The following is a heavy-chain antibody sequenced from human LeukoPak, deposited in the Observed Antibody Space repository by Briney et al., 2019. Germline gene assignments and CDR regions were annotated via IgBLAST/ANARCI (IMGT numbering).Heavy chain of an antibody. CDR1: GYTLTDYY. Sequence: ASVNVSCKASGYTLTDYYMHWVRQAPGQGLEWMGRINPNSGGTNYAQKFQGRVTMTRDTSISTVYMELSRLRSDNTAVYYCARVGYYESSGYYEYWGQGTLVTVSS. V-gene: IGHV1-2*06. J-gene: IGHJ4*02. CDR3: ARVGYYESSGYYEY. CDR2: INPNSGGT. D-gene: IGHD3-22*01.